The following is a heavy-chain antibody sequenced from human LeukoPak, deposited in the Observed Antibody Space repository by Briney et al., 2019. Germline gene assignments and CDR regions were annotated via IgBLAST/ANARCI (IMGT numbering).Heavy chain of an antibody. CDR1: GFTFSNHN. J-gene: IGHJ4*02. CDR2: INSRSNYI. CDR3: ARDKVSVMPALDY. V-gene: IGHV3-21*01. Sequence: PGGSLRLSCEASGFTFSNHNMNWVRQAPGKGLEWVSSINSRSNYIYYADSVKGRFTISRDNAKESLYLQMNSLRAEDTALYFCARDKVSVMPALDYWGQGTLVIVSS. D-gene: IGHD2-15*01.